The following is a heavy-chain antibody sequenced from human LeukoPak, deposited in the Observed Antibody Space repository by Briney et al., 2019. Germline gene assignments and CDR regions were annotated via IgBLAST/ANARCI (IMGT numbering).Heavy chain of an antibody. Sequence: PSETLSLTCTVSGGSISSSNYYWSWIRRHPGEGLEWIGYIYYSGSTYYSPSLKSRVTISVDTSKNQFSLKLNPVTAADTAVYYCTRANRYCTSTSCYDFDYWGQGTLVTVSS. D-gene: IGHD2-2*01. V-gene: IGHV4-31*03. CDR2: IYYSGST. CDR3: TRANRYCTSTSCYDFDY. J-gene: IGHJ4*02. CDR1: GGSISSSNYY.